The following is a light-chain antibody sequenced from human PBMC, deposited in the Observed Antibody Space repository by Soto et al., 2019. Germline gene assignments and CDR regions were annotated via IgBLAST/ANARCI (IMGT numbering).Light chain of an antibody. V-gene: IGLV2-11*01. CDR3: CSYAGIYTFV. Sequence: QSALTQPRSVSGSPGQSVTISCAGTNSDVGDYNYVSWYQQHPGKAPKLMIYDVSKRPSGVPDRFSGSKSGNTASLTISGLQAEDEADYYCCSYAGIYTFVFGTGTKVTVL. J-gene: IGLJ1*01. CDR1: NSDVGDYNY. CDR2: DVS.